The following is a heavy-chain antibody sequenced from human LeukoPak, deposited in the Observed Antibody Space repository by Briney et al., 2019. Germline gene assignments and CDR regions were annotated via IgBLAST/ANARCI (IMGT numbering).Heavy chain of an antibody. V-gene: IGHV3-7*04. D-gene: IGHD3-3*01. CDR1: GFTFSRYR. Sequence: GGSLRLSCAASGFTFSRYRMSWVRQAPGKGLEWVANIKQDESEKYYVDSVKGRFSISRDNAKNSLYLQMNSLRAEDTAEYYCARVGFYAFDIWGQGTKVTVSS. CDR3: ARVGFYAFDI. J-gene: IGHJ3*02. CDR2: IKQDESEK.